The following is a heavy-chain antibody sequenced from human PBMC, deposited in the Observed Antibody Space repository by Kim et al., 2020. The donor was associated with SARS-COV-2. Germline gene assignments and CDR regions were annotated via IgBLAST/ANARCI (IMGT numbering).Heavy chain of an antibody. D-gene: IGHD3-16*02. V-gene: IGHV3-33*01. CDR3: ARDRLSRLMITFGGVIDYGMDV. CDR2: IWYDGSNK. Sequence: GGSLRLSCAASGFTFSSYGMHWVRQAPGKGLEWVAVIWYDGSNKYYADSVKGRFTISRVNSKNTLYLQMNSLRAEDTAVYYCARDRLSRLMITFGGVIDYGMDVWGQGTTVTVSS. CDR1: GFTFSSYG. J-gene: IGHJ6*02.